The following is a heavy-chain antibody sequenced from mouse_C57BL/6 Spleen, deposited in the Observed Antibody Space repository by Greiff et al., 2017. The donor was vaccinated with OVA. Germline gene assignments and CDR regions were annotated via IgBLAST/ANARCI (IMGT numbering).Heavy chain of an antibody. J-gene: IGHJ3*01. CDR2: IDPETGGT. D-gene: IGHD2-1*01. V-gene: IGHV1-15*01. CDR3: TSLLWAY. Sequence: VKLQESGAELVRPGASVTLSCKASGYTFTDYEMHWVKQTPVHGLEWIGAIDPETGGTAYNQKFKGKAILTADKSSSTAYMELRSLTSEDSAVYYCTSLLWAYWGQGTLVTVSA. CDR1: GYTFTDYE.